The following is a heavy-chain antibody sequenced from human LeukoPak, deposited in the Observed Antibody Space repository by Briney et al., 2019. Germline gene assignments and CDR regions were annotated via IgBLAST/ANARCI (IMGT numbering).Heavy chain of an antibody. Sequence: GGSLRLSCTASGFTLSNIWMSWVRQAPEKGLEWVANIKEDGSEKYYVDSVKGRFTISRDNAKKSLYLQMSSLRAEDTAVYYCAYSRSSLAAGYWGQGTPVIVSS. CDR3: AYSRSSLAAGY. CDR2: IKEDGSEK. V-gene: IGHV3-7*03. CDR1: GFTLSNIW. D-gene: IGHD2-15*01. J-gene: IGHJ4*02.